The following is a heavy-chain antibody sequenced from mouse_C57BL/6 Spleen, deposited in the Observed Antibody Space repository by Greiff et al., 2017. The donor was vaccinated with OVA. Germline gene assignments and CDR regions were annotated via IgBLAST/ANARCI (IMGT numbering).Heavy chain of an antibody. V-gene: IGHV1-26*01. CDR2: INPNNGGT. D-gene: IGHD2-5*01. J-gene: IGHJ2*01. CDR1: GYTFTDYY. CDR3: ARELYYSKSYYFDY. Sequence: EVQLQQSGPELVKPGASVKISCKASGYTFTDYYMNWVKQSHGKSLEWIGDINPNNGGTSYNQKFKGKATLTVDKSSSTAYMELRSLTSEDSAVYYCARELYYSKSYYFDYWGQGTTLTVSS.